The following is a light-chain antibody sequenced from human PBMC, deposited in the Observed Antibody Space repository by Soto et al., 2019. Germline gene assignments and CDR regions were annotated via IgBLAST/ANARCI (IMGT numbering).Light chain of an antibody. Sequence: QAVVTQEPSLTVSPGGTVTLTCGSSTGAVTSGHYPYWFQQKPGQAPRTLIFDTNNKHSWTPARFSGSLLGDKAALTLSGAQPEDDAEYYCLLLYRGVRRVFGTGTKLTVL. V-gene: IGLV7-46*01. CDR2: DTN. CDR3: LLLYRGVRRV. CDR1: TGAVTSGHY. J-gene: IGLJ1*01.